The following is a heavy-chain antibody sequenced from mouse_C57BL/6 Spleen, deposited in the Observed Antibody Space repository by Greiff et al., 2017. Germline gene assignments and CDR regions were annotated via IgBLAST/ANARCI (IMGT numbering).Heavy chain of an antibody. CDR2: IDPEDGET. CDR1: GFNIKDYY. D-gene: IGHD2-1*01. Sequence: VQLQQSGAELVKPGASVKLSCTASGFNIKDYYMHWVKQRTEQGLEWIGRIDPEDGETKYASKFQGKATITADTSSNTAYLQLSSLTSEDTAVSYCALHIYYDNSGPYCDYWGQGTTLTVSA. J-gene: IGHJ2*01. V-gene: IGHV14-2*01. CDR3: ALHIYYDNSGPYCDY.